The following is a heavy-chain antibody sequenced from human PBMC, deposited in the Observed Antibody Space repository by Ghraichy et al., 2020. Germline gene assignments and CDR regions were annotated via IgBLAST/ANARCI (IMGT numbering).Heavy chain of an antibody. D-gene: IGHD3-10*01. Sequence: SVKVSCKASGGPFSSHTISWERQSPVQVLEWMGAIIPIFGTTDYAQEFQDRVTITADESTNTVYMELRSLRSEDTAVYYCARDLKDGVLLWFGELLDWGQGTLVTVSS. CDR3: ARDLKDGVLLWFGELLD. CDR2: IIPIFGTT. CDR1: GGPFSSHT. V-gene: IGHV1-69*13. J-gene: IGHJ4*02.